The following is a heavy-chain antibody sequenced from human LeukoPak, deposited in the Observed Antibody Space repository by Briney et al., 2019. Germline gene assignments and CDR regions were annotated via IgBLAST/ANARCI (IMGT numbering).Heavy chain of an antibody. D-gene: IGHD2-2*01. Sequence: GASVKVSCKASGYTFTSYGISWVRQAPGQGLEWMGWISAYNGNTNYAQKLQGRVTMTTDTSTSTAYMELRSLRAEDTAVYYCAKTYCSSTSCPADYWGQGTLVTVSS. CDR2: ISAYNGNT. J-gene: IGHJ4*02. CDR3: AKTYCSSTSCPADY. V-gene: IGHV1-18*01. CDR1: GYTFTSYG.